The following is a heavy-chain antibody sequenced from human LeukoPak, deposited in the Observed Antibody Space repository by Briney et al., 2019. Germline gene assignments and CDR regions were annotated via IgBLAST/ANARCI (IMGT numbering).Heavy chain of an antibody. D-gene: IGHD1-26*01. CDR2: IRNDGSNH. V-gene: IGHV3-30*02. CDR3: AKRGAEVGTTIAPGDY. Sequence: GGSLRLSCAASGFTFSHHGMHWVRQAPGKGLEWVAFIRNDGSNHYYADSVKGRFTISRDSSKNTLYLQMNSLRAEDTAVYYCAKRGAEVGTTIAPGDYWGQGSLVTVSS. CDR1: GFTFSHHG. J-gene: IGHJ4*02.